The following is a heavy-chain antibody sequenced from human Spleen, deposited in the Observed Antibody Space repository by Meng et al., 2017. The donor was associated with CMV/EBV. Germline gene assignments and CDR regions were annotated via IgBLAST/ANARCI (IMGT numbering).Heavy chain of an antibody. V-gene: IGHV3-53*01. CDR1: GFTVSGDY. J-gene: IGHJ6*02. Sequence: GESLKISCVASGFTVSGDYMSWVRQAPGKGLEWVSLIYSGGNTYYADSVKGRFTISRDNSKNTLYLQMNTLRAEDTAVYYCARGSVGLYYYYGMDVWGQGTTVTVSS. D-gene: IGHD2-15*01. CDR3: ARGSVGLYYYYGMDV. CDR2: IYSGGNT.